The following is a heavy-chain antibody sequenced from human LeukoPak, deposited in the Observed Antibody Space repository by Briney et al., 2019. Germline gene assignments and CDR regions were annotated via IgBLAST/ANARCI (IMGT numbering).Heavy chain of an antibody. V-gene: IGHV1-18*01. Sequence: GASVKVSCKASGYTFTSYGISWVRQAPGQGLEWMGWVSAYNGNTNYAQKLQGRVTMTTDTSTGTAYMELRSLRSDDTAVYYCARDLEGATFDYWGQGTLVTVSS. CDR1: GYTFTSYG. CDR2: VSAYNGNT. CDR3: ARDLEGATFDY. J-gene: IGHJ4*02. D-gene: IGHD1-26*01.